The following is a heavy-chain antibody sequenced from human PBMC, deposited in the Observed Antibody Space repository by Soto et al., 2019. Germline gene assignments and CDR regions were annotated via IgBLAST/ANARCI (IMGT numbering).Heavy chain of an antibody. J-gene: IGHJ1*01. CDR2: INRSGRGA. CDR1: GYTSKTHY. Sequence: QVQLLQSGPEVKKSGASVKLSCTASGYTSKTHYLQWVREAPGQGLQWMGLINRSGRGALYAQKFQGRVALTMDTSTITVFLEMNSLRSEDTAVYYCATVESCGGDCYYFQHWGQGTVLTVSS. V-gene: IGHV1-46*02. CDR3: ATVESCGGDCYYFQH. D-gene: IGHD2-21*01.